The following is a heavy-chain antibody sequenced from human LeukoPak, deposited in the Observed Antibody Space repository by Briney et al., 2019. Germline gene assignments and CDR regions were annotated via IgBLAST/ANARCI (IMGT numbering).Heavy chain of an antibody. V-gene: IGHV4-59*01. CDR1: GGSISSYY. D-gene: IGHD3-9*01. Sequence: SETLSLTCTVSGGSISSYYWSWIRQPPGKGLEWIGYIYYSGSTNYNPSLKSRVTISVDTSKNQFSLKLSSVTAADTAVYYCARATYYDISTGYYFDYWGQGTLVTVSS. J-gene: IGHJ4*02. CDR2: IYYSGST. CDR3: ARATYYDISTGYYFDY.